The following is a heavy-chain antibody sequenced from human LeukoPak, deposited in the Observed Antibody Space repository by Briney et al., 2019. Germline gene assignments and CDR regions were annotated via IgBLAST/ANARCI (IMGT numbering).Heavy chain of an antibody. V-gene: IGHV3-53*01. CDR2: IYSGGST. CDR3: ARYPWS. Sequence: GGSLRLSCAASGFTVSSNYMSWVRQAPGKGREGGSVIYSGGSTYYADSVKGRFTISRDNSKNTLYLQMNSLRAEDTAVYYCARYPWSWGQGTLVTVSS. CDR1: GFTVSSNY. J-gene: IGHJ5*02. D-gene: IGHD2-15*01.